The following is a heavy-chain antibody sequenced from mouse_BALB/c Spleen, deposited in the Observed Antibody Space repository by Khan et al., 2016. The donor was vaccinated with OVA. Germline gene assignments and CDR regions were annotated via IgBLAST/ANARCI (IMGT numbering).Heavy chain of an antibody. CDR3: ARPPYFSYVMVY. CDR2: INTYTGEL. J-gene: IGHJ4*01. CDR1: GYTFTNYG. D-gene: IGHD2-10*01. V-gene: IGHV9-3-1*01. Sequence: QIQLVQSGPELMKPGETVKISCKASGYTFTNYGMNWVKQAPGKGLKWMGWINTYTGELTYADDFKGRFAFSLETSASTAYLQINNLKNEDTATYFCARPPYFSYVMVYWGQGTSVTVAS.